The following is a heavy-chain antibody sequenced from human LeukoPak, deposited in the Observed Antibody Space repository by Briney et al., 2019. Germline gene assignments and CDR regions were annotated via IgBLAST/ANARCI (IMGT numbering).Heavy chain of an antibody. J-gene: IGHJ4*02. CDR3: ATVFKGSSLQDY. D-gene: IGHD3-10*01. CDR1: GFTITNNW. CDR2: IKMDERSA. V-gene: IGHV3-74*03. Sequence: GGPLRLSCTVSGFTITNNWMYWVRQPPGRGLVWVSRIKMDERSAVYADSVKGRFTISRDNAKNTVYLQMNSLRAEDTAVYYCATVFKGSSLQDYWGQGTLVTVSS.